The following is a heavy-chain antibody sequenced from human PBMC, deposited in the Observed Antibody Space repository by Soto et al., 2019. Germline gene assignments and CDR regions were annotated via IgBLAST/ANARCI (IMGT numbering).Heavy chain of an antibody. J-gene: IGHJ4*02. CDR3: VRDSGATLSSS. Sequence: QVQLVQSGAEVKKPGSSVKVSCKASGGTFSSYRINWVRQAPGQGLEWVGGIVPIYRTADYAQKFQGRVTITADESARTSYMELRSRKSQVTAVYYCVRDSGATLSSSWGQGTLVTVSS. D-gene: IGHD6-13*01. V-gene: IGHV1-69*01. CDR1: GGTFSSYR. CDR2: IVPIYRTA.